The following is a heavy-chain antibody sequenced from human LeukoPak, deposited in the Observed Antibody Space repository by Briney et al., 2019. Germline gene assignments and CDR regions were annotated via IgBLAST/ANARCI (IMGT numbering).Heavy chain of an antibody. Sequence: GGPLRLSCAASGFTFSDYYMSWIRQAPGKGLEWVSYISSSGSTIYYADSVKGRFTISRDNAKNSLYLQMNSLRAEDTAVYYCAKDRGVGANPFDYWGQGTLVTVSS. CDR3: AKDRGVGANPFDY. CDR1: GFTFSDYY. D-gene: IGHD1-26*01. J-gene: IGHJ4*02. V-gene: IGHV3-11*01. CDR2: ISSSGSTI.